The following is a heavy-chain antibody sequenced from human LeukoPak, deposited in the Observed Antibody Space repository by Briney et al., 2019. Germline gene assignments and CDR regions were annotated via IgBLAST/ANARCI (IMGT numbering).Heavy chain of an antibody. Sequence: SETPSLTCAVSGGSFSGYYWSWIRQSPGKGLEWIGETYRSGSTNYNPSLKSRVTISLDTSKNQFSLKLSSVTAADTAVYYCARYSSAGNYFDYWGQGTLVTVSS. D-gene: IGHD6-19*01. J-gene: IGHJ4*02. CDR2: TYRSGST. CDR1: GGSFSGYY. CDR3: ARYSSAGNYFDY. V-gene: IGHV4-34*01.